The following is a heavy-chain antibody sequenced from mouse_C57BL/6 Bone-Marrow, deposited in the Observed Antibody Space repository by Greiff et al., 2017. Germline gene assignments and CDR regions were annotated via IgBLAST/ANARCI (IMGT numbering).Heavy chain of an antibody. CDR1: GFTFSSYA. J-gene: IGHJ2*01. CDR3: ARDRSGPGYFDY. CDR2: ISDGGSYT. Sequence: EVKLVESGGGLVKPGGSLKLSCAASGFTFSSYAMSWVRQTPEKRLEWVATISDGGSYTYYPDNVKGRFTISRDNAKNNLYLQMSHLKSEDTAMYYCARDRSGPGYFDYWGQGTTLTVSS. D-gene: IGHD3-2*02. V-gene: IGHV5-4*01.